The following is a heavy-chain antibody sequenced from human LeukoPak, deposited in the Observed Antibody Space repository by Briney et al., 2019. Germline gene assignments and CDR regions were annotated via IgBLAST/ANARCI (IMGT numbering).Heavy chain of an antibody. D-gene: IGHD3-3*01. CDR3: ARVYWRVVASTVLGWFDP. J-gene: IGHJ5*02. CDR2: LYPSGNT. Sequence: TSSETLSLTCTVSGDSVSSNIYYWSWIRQAPGKGLEWIGYLYPSGNTHYSPSLRSRVTISKDTSKNRFSLNLSSVTAAGTAVYFCARVYWRVVASTVLGWFDPWGQGTLVIVSS. CDR1: GDSVSSNIYY. V-gene: IGHV4-61*01.